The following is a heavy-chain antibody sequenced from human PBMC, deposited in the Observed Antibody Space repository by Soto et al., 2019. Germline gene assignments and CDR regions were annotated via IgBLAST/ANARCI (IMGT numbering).Heavy chain of an antibody. J-gene: IGHJ6*02. V-gene: IGHV3-48*02. Sequence: GGSLRLSCAASGFTLSSYSMTWVRQAPGKGLEWLSYISRSSSTINYADSVKGRFTISRDNAKNSVYLELNSLRDEDTAVYYCARVPPNFYYYGMDVWGQGTTVTVYS. CDR3: ARVPPNFYYYGMDV. CDR1: GFTLSSYS. CDR2: ISRSSSTI.